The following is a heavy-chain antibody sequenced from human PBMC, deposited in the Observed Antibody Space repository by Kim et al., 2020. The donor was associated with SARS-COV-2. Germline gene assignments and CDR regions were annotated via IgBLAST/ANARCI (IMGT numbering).Heavy chain of an antibody. D-gene: IGHD2-2*01. CDR1: GFTFSSYA. J-gene: IGHJ4*02. V-gene: IGHV3-30-3*01. CDR2: ISYDGSNK. Sequence: GGSLRLSCAASGFTFSSYAMHWVRQAPGKGLEWVAVISYDGSNKYYADSVKGRFTISRDNSKNTLYLQMNSLRAEDTAVYYCARDPHCSSTSCYSGYSSSWYYFDYWGQGNLVTVSS. CDR3: ARDPHCSSTSCYSGYSSSWYYFDY.